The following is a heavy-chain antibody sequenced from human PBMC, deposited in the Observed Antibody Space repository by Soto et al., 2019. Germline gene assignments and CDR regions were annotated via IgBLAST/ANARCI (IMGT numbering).Heavy chain of an antibody. CDR3: ARGEGSSYDRLYNWFDP. CDR1: GFTFSSYS. D-gene: IGHD6-13*01. V-gene: IGHV3-48*01. CDR2: ISSSSSTI. J-gene: IGHJ5*02. Sequence: GSLRLSCAASGFTFSSYSMNWVRQAPGKGLEWVSYISSSSSTIYYADSVKGRFTISRDNAKNSLYLQMNRLRAEDTVVYYCARGEGSSYDRLYNWFDPWGQGTLVTVSS.